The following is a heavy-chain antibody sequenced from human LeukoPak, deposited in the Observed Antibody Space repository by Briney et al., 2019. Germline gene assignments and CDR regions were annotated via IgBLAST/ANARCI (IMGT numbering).Heavy chain of an antibody. CDR1: GFTFSDYY. CDR3: ARDGSDCSGGSCYSGWFDP. CDR2: ISSSGSTI. V-gene: IGHV3-11*01. J-gene: IGHJ5*02. Sequence: GGSLRLSCAASGFTFSDYYMSWIRQAPGKGLEWVSYISSSGSTIYYAGSVKGRFTISRDNAKNSLYLQMNSLRAEDTAVYYCARDGSDCSGGSCYSGWFDPWGQGTLVTVSS. D-gene: IGHD2-15*01.